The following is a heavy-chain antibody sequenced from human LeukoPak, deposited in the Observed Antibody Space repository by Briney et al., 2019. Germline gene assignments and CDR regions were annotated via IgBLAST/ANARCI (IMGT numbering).Heavy chain of an antibody. Sequence: ASVKVSCKASGYTFTNYGISWVRQAPGQGLEWTGWIRTYNGNTNYPQKFQGRVTMTTDTSTSTAYMELRSLRSDDTAVYYCARSALSYSNYGYWGQGTLVTVSS. J-gene: IGHJ4*02. D-gene: IGHD4-4*01. CDR1: GYTFTNYG. CDR3: ARSALSYSNYGY. V-gene: IGHV1-18*01. CDR2: IRTYNGNT.